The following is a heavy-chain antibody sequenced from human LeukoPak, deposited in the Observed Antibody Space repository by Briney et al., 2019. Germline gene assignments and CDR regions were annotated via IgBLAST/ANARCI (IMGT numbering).Heavy chain of an antibody. J-gene: IGHJ4*02. CDR3: AREGIAVAGTKYYFDY. CDR2: INHSGST. CDR1: GGSFSGYY. Sequence: PSETLSLTCAVYGGSFSGYYWSWIRQPPGKGLEWIGEINHSGSTNYNPSLKSRVTISVDTSKNQFSLKLSSVTAADTAVYYCAREGIAVAGTKYYFDYWGQGTLVTVSS. D-gene: IGHD6-19*01. V-gene: IGHV4-34*01.